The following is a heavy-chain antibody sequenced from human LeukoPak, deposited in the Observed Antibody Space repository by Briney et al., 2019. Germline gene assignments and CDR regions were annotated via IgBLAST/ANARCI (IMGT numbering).Heavy chain of an antibody. CDR3: ALGWYAIDY. Sequence: GGSLRLSCAVYGITFSGYSMNWVRQAPGKGLDLVSYISSSSSTTYYADSVKGRFTISRDNARNLVYLEMHSLRAEDTALYYCALGWYAIDYWGQGTLVTVSS. CDR1: GITFSGYS. V-gene: IGHV3-48*04. D-gene: IGHD6-19*01. J-gene: IGHJ4*02. CDR2: ISSSSSTT.